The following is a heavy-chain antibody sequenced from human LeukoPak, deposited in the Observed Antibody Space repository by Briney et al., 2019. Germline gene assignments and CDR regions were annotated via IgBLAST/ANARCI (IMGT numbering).Heavy chain of an antibody. J-gene: IGHJ4*02. CDR2: IWYDGSDK. D-gene: IGHD6-6*01. CDR1: GFTFSSYS. CDR3: ARDRGTTSSAGYYFDT. V-gene: IGHV3-33*08. Sequence: GGSLRLSCAASGFTFSSYSMNWVRQAPGKGLEWVAIIWYDGSDKYYADSVKGRFTVSRDNSKNTLHLQVNSLRAEDTAVYYCARDRGTTSSAGYYFDTWGQGALVTVSS.